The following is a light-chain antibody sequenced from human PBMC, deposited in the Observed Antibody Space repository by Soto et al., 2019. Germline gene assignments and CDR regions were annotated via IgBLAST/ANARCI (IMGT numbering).Light chain of an antibody. CDR1: SSDVGGYNY. CDR3: ASYTSRGTRV. J-gene: IGLJ1*01. Sequence: QSALTQPASVSGSPGQSITSSCTGPSSDVGGYNYVSWYQQRPGKAPKFMISEVTNRPSGVSNRFSGSKSGNTASLTISGLQAEDEADYYCASYTSRGTRVFGTGTKLTVL. V-gene: IGLV2-14*01. CDR2: EVT.